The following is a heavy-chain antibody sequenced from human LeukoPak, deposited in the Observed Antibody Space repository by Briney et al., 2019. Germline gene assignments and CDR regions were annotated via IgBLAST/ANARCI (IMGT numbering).Heavy chain of an antibody. CDR2: IYYSGST. CDR3: ARHVGQQLINNWFDP. Sequence: SETLSLTCTVSRDSISRGSYYWGWIRQPPGKGLEWIGTIYYSGSTYYNPSLKSRVTISVDTSKNQFSLKLSSVTAADTAVYYCARHVGQQLINNWFDPWGQGTLVTVSS. CDR1: RDSISRGSYY. J-gene: IGHJ5*02. D-gene: IGHD6-13*01. V-gene: IGHV4-39*01.